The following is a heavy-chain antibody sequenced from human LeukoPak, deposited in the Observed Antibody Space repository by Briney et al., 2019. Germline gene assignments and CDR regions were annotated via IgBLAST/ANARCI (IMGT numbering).Heavy chain of an antibody. V-gene: IGHV1-2*02. D-gene: IGHD2-2*01. CDR3: ASFSPAYCSSTSCTQNAFDI. Sequence: ASVKVSCKASGYTFTGYYMHWVRQAPGQGLEWMGWINPNSGGTNYAQKFQGRVTMTRDTSISTAYMELSRLRSDDTAVYYCASFSPAYCSSTSCTQNAFDIWGQGTMVTASS. J-gene: IGHJ3*02. CDR2: INPNSGGT. CDR1: GYTFTGYY.